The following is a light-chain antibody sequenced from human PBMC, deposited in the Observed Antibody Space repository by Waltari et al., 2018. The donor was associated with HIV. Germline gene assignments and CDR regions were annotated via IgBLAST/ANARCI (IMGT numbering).Light chain of an antibody. V-gene: IGLV1-40*01. Sequence: QSVLTQPPSASGTPGQRVTISCTGSSSNIGAGYDVNWYQQVPGRAPKVVIYGNSNRPSGVPDRFSGSKSGSSASLVITGLQSEDEADYYCQSYDSNLSGLFGGGTKVTVL. CDR3: QSYDSNLSGL. J-gene: IGLJ2*01. CDR1: SSNIGAGYD. CDR2: GNS.